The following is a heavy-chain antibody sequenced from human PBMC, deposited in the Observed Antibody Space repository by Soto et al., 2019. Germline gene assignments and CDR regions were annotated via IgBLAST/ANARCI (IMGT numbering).Heavy chain of an antibody. CDR1: GVSISSHF. D-gene: IGHD3-3*01. V-gene: IGHV4-59*11. CDR3: ASFFEAGNTVRWFDP. J-gene: IGHJ5*02. CDR2: IYDSGT. Sequence: SETLSLTCAVSGVSISSHFWSWIRQPPGKGLEWIGYIYDSGTNYNPSLKSRLTMSIDTSRNQFSLKLSSVTAADTAVYYCASFFEAGNTVRWFDPCGQLSLVPVSA.